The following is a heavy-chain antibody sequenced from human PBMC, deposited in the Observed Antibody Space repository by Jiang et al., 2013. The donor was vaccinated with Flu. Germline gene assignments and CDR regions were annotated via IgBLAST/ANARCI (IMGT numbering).Heavy chain of an antibody. D-gene: IGHD4-23*01. CDR2: FDPEDGET. Sequence: GKGLEWMGGFDPEDGETIYAQKFQGRVTMTEDTSTDTAYMELSSLRSEDTAVYYCATLTPGNGPGDLVYFDYWGQGTLVTVSS. J-gene: IGHJ4*02. V-gene: IGHV1-24*01. CDR3: ATLTPGNGPGDLVYFDY.